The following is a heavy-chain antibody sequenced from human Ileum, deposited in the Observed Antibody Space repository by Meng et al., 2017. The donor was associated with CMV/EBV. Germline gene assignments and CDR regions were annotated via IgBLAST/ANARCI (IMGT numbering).Heavy chain of an antibody. V-gene: IGHV4-59*01. D-gene: IGHD3-3*01. Sequence: SETLSLTCTVSGGPISSYYWSWIRQPPGKGLQWTAYIDYRGSTKYNPSLRSRVTMSVDTSKNQFSLKLTTVTAADTALYYCAERSFDYALWSGVLDNWGQGTLVTVSS. CDR2: IDYRGST. CDR1: GGPISSYY. J-gene: IGHJ4*03. CDR3: AERSFDYALWSGVLDN.